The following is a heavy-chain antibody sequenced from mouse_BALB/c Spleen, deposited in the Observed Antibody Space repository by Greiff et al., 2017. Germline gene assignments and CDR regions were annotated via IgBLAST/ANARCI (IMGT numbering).Heavy chain of an antibody. V-gene: IGHV5-17*02. CDR2: ISSGSSTI. J-gene: IGHJ1*01. CDR1: GFTFSSFG. CDR3: ARDKGDCDYDGHFDV. Sequence: EVKLVESGGGLVQPGGSLKLSCAASGFTFSSFGMHWVRQAPEKGLEWVAYISSGSSTINYADTVKGRFTISRDNPKNTLFLQMTSLRSEDTAMDYCARDKGDCDYDGHFDVWGEGTTVTVSS. D-gene: IGHD2-4*01.